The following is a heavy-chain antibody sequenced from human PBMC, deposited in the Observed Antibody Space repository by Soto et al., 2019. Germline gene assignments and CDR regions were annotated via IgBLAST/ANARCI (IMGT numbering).Heavy chain of an antibody. J-gene: IGHJ4*02. CDR1: GGSISSGGYY. CDR3: ARGPEYYYDSSGYYYSETIIFDY. Sequence: KSSETLSLTCTVSGGSISSGGYYWSWIRQHPGKGLEWIGYIYYSGSTYYNPSLKSRVTISVDTSKNQFSLKLSSVTAAGTAVYYCARGPEYYYDSSGYYYSETIIFDYWGQGTLVTVSS. V-gene: IGHV4-31*03. CDR2: IYYSGST. D-gene: IGHD3-22*01.